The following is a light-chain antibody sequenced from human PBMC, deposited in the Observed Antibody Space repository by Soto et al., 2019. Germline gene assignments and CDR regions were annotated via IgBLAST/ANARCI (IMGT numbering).Light chain of an antibody. CDR1: QSVLHSSNNKHC. CDR2: WAS. J-gene: IGKJ1*01. CDR3: QQYFDTPWT. V-gene: IGKV4-1*01. Sequence: DIVMTQSPDSLPVSLGERATINCKSSQSVLHSSNNKHCVSWYQQKPGQPPKLLIYWASTRESGVPDRFTGSGSGTDFTITISRLQAEDVAVYFCQQYFDTPWTFGQGTKVEIK.